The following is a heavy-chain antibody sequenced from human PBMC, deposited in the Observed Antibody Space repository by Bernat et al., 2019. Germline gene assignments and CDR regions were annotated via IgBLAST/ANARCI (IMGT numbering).Heavy chain of an antibody. CDR3: AKDRGRGYTYGVGGDDY. CDR1: GFTFSNYG. J-gene: IGHJ4*02. V-gene: IGHV3-30*02. CDR2: IRYDGSNK. Sequence: QVQLVESGGGVVQPGGSLRLSCATSGFTFSNYGMHWVRQAPGKGLEWVAFIRYDGSNKNHADSVKGRFTVSRDTSKNTLFLQMNSLRVEDTAVYFCAKDRGRGYTYGVGGDDYWGQGTLVTVSS. D-gene: IGHD5-18*01.